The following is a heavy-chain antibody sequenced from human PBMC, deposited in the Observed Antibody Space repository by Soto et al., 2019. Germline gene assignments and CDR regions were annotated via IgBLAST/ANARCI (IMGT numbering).Heavy chain of an antibody. V-gene: IGHV3-66*01. D-gene: IGHD4-17*01. CDR1: GISVISNY. J-gene: IGHJ4*02. Sequence: DVQLVESGGGLVQPGGSLRLSYAASGISVISNYMTWVRQAPGKGLEWVSVIYSGGAAFYADSVKGRFTVSRDKSRNTLFLQMNSLRVEDTAVYYCARDSPGGDGDYYFDCWGQGTLVTVSS. CDR3: ARDSPGGDGDYYFDC. CDR2: IYSGGAA.